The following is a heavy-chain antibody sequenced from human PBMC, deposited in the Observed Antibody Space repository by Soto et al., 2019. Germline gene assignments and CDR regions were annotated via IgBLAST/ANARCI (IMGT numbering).Heavy chain of an antibody. V-gene: IGHV3-9*01. CDR1: GFTFDDYA. CDR3: AKDGFAFSYDYGLEV. CDR2: INWNSGNI. Sequence: EEQLVESGGTLVQPGRSLRLSCAASGFTFDDYAMHWVRQAPGKGLEWVSGINWNSGNIGYADSVKGRFTISRDNAKNSLYLQMDSLRGEDTALYYCAKDGFAFSYDYGLEVWGQGTSVIVSS. J-gene: IGHJ6*02. D-gene: IGHD3-10*01.